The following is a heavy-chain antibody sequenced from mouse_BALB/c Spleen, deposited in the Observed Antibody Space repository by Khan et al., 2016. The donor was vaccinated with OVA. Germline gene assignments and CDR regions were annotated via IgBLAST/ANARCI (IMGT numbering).Heavy chain of an antibody. J-gene: IGHJ2*01. Sequence: EVELVESGGGLVKPGGSLKLSCAASGFTFSSHAMSWVRQTPEKRLEWVATISSGGSYTYSPDSVKGRFTISRDNAKNTLYLQMSSLRSEDTAMYYCARDYYGSSYEDYWGQGTTLTVSS. CDR1: GFTFSSHA. CDR2: ISSGGSYT. CDR3: ARDYYGSSYEDY. V-gene: IGHV5-9-3*01. D-gene: IGHD1-1*01.